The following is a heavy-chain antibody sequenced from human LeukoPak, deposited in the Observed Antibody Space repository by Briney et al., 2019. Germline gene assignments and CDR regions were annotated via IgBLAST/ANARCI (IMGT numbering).Heavy chain of an antibody. CDR2: ISGSGGST. J-gene: IGHJ4*02. CDR1: GFTFSSYA. V-gene: IGHV3-23*01. CDR3: AKGGGMTTVTSYFDY. D-gene: IGHD4-17*01. Sequence: PGGSLRLSCAASGFTFSSYAMSWVRQAPGKGLEWVSAISGSGGSTYYADSVKGRFTISRDNSKNTLYLQMNSLRAEDTAVYYCAKGGGMTTVTSYFDYWGQGTLVTVSS.